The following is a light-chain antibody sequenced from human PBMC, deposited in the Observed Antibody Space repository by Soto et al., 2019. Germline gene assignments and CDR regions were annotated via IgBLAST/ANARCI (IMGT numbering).Light chain of an antibody. CDR3: QSYDNSLSHVV. CDR1: SSNIGSFYD. J-gene: IGLJ2*01. V-gene: IGLV1-40*01. CDR2: GDN. Sequence: QAVVTQPPSVSGAPGQRVTIPCTGSSSNIGSFYDVHWYQQLPGTVPKLLTYGDNNRPSGVPDRFSGSKSGTSASLAITGLQAEDEADYYCQSYDNSLSHVVFGGGTKLTVL.